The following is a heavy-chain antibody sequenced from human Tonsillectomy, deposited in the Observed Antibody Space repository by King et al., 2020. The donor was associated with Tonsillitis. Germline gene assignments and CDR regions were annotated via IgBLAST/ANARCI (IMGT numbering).Heavy chain of an antibody. D-gene: IGHD4-17*01. V-gene: IGHV3-23*04. CDR2: IGGSGDTT. CDR1: GFTFMRYA. Sequence: VQLVESGGGLGQPGGSLRLSCAASGFTFMRYAMMWVRQAPGKGLEWVSAIGGSGDTTFYADSVKGRFTISRDNVKKTLYLQMNSLSVEDTAVYYCAKDPNGDYVGAFDIWGQGTTVTVSS. J-gene: IGHJ3*02. CDR3: AKDPNGDYVGAFDI.